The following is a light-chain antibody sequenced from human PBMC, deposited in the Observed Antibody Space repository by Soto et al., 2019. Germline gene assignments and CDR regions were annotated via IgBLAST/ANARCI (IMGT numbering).Light chain of an antibody. Sequence: DIQMTQSPLSLSASVGDRVTITCRASESITSYLNWYQQKPGKAPKLLIYAESSLHTGVPSRFSGSGFGTDFTLTISSLQPEDFATYFRQETYSSLTFGGGTKVDIK. CDR1: ESITSY. CDR3: QETYSSLT. V-gene: IGKV1-39*01. J-gene: IGKJ4*01. CDR2: AES.